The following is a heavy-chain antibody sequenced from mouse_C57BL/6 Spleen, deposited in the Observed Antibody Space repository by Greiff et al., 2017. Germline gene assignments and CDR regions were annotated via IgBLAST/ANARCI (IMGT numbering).Heavy chain of an antibody. J-gene: IGHJ3*01. CDR3: ARDRYGSSYLFAY. V-gene: IGHV14-3*01. CDR1: GFNIKNTY. Sequence: EVQLQESVAELVRPGASVKLSCTASGFNIKNTYMHWVKQRPEQGLEWIGRIDPANGNTKYAPKFQGKATITADTSSNTAYLQLSSLTSEDTAIYYCARDRYGSSYLFAYWGQGTLVTVSA. CDR2: IDPANGNT. D-gene: IGHD1-1*01.